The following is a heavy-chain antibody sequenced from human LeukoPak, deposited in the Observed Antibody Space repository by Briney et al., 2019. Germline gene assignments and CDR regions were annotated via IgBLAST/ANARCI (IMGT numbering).Heavy chain of an antibody. CDR2: IFYSGST. J-gene: IGHJ3*02. CDR1: GGSISSSSYY. Sequence: PSETLSLTCTVSGGSISSSSYYWGWIRQPPGTGLEWIGSIFYSGSTYYNPSLKSRVTISVDTSKNQFSLKLRSVTAADTAVYYCARDRYYDSSGSIRLGGKSAFDIWGQGTMVTVSS. CDR3: ARDRYYDSSGSIRLGGKSAFDI. V-gene: IGHV4-39*02. D-gene: IGHD3-22*01.